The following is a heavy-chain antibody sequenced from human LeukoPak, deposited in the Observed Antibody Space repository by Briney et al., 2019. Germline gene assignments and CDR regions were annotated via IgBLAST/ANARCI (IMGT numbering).Heavy chain of an antibody. Sequence: PGGSPRLSCAASGFTFGSYWMNWVRQAPGKGLEWVANIKQAGTEKYYVDSVRGRFTISRDNAKNSLFLQMNSLRAEDTAVYFCARVRGGYYFDYWGQGTLVTVSS. D-gene: IGHD5-24*01. CDR3: ARVRGGYYFDY. V-gene: IGHV3-7*04. CDR2: IKQAGTEK. CDR1: GFTFGSYW. J-gene: IGHJ4*02.